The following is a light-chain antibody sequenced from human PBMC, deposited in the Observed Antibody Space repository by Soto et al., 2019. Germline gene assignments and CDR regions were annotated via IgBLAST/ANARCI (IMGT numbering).Light chain of an antibody. J-gene: IGKJ1*01. CDR2: QAS. Sequence: DIQMTQSPSTLSASVGDRVAXXCRASQSISVWLAWYQQKPGKAPNLLIYQASRLESGVPSRFSGSGSGTEFTLTISSLRPDDFATYYCQQHQTYSTFGQGTKVDIK. CDR1: QSISVW. CDR3: QQHQTYST. V-gene: IGKV1-5*03.